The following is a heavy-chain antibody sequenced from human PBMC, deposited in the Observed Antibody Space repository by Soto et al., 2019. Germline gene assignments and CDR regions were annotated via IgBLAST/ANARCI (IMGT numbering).Heavy chain of an antibody. V-gene: IGHV4-39*01. CDR3: ASSPLTGTSAQWFDP. D-gene: IGHD1-7*01. CDR1: GGSISSSSYY. CDR2: IYYSGST. Sequence: PSETLSLTCTVSGGSISSSSYYWDWIRQPPGKGLEWIGSIYYSGSTYYNPSLKSRVTISVDTSKNQFSLKLSSVTAADTAVYYCASSPLTGTSAQWFDPWGQGTLVTVSS. J-gene: IGHJ5*02.